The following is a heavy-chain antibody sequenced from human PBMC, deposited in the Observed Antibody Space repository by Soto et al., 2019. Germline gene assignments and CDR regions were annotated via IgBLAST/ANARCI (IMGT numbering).Heavy chain of an antibody. J-gene: IGHJ4*02. V-gene: IGHV3-74*01. CDR2: INNDGSST. CDR1: GFTFSSYW. D-gene: IGHD6-19*01. Sequence: EVQLVESGGGLLQPGGSLRLSCAASGFTFSSYWMHWVRQVPGKGLVWVSLINNDGSSTRYADSVKGRFTISRDNAKNTLYLQMTSLRAEDTAVYYCATGSGWYSPDYWGQGTLVTVSS. CDR3: ATGSGWYSPDY.